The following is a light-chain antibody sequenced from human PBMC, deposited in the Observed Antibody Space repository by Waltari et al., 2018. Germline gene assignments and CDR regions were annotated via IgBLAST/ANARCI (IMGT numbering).Light chain of an antibody. CDR1: QSISNY. J-gene: IGKJ4*01. CDR3: QQSYSTLSLT. V-gene: IGKV1-39*01. Sequence: DIQMTQSPSSLSASVGDRVTITCRTSQSISNYLNWYQQKPGKAPKLLIYAASSLQSGVPSRFSGSGSGTGFTLTISSLQPEDFATYYCQQSYSTLSLTFGGGTKVEIK. CDR2: AAS.